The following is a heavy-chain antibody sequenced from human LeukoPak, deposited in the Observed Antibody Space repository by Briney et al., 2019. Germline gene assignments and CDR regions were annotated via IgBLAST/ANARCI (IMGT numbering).Heavy chain of an antibody. Sequence: PSETLSLXCTVSGGSISSSSYYWGWIRQPPEKGLEWIGSIYYSGSTYYNPSLKSRVTISVDTSKNQFSLKLTSVTAADTAGYYCARQRRLLPDYWGQGTLVTVSS. V-gene: IGHV4-39*01. CDR1: GGSISSSSYY. CDR3: ARQRRLLPDY. CDR2: IYYSGST. J-gene: IGHJ4*02. D-gene: IGHD3-22*01.